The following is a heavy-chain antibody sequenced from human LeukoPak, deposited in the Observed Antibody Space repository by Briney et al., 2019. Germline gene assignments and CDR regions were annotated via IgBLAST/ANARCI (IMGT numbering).Heavy chain of an antibody. D-gene: IGHD4-11*01. J-gene: IGHJ4*02. CDR3: ARTPHDYSNYVTRYYFDY. V-gene: IGHV3-53*01. CDR1: GFTVSSNY. Sequence: GGSLRLSCAASGFTVSSNYMSWVRQAPGKGLEWVSVIYSGGSTYYADSVKGRFTISRDNSKNTLYLQMNSLRAEDTAVYYCARTPHDYSNYVTRYYFDYWGQGTLVTVSS. CDR2: IYSGGST.